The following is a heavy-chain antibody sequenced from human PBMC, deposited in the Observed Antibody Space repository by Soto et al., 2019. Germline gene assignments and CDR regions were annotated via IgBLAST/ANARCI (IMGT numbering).Heavy chain of an antibody. V-gene: IGHV3-7*05. CDR3: AREYGSSYSPRYYGMYV. J-gene: IGHJ6*02. CDR2: IKQDGSEK. D-gene: IGHD6-13*01. Sequence: EVQLVESGGGLVQPGGSLRLSCAASGFTLSSYWMSWVRQAPGKGLEWVANIKQDGSEKYYVDSVKGRFTISRDTAKSSLYLQVNSLRAEETAVYYCAREYGSSYSPRYYGMYVWGQGTTVTVSS. CDR1: GFTLSSYW.